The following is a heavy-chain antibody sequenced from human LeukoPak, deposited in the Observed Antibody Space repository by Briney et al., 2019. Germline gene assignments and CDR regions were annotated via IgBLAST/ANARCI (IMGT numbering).Heavy chain of an antibody. V-gene: IGHV4-39*01. D-gene: IGHD3-10*01. CDR2: IYYSGNT. J-gene: IGHJ5*02. Sequence: SPSETLSLTCGVSGDSISSTSYYWGWIRQPPGKGLEWIGSIYYSGNTYYNPSLESRVTISVDTSKNQFSLMVTSVTAADTAVYYCARLGWLYGSGSMNWFDPWGQGTLVAVSS. CDR3: ARLGWLYGSGSMNWFDP. CDR1: GDSISSTSYY.